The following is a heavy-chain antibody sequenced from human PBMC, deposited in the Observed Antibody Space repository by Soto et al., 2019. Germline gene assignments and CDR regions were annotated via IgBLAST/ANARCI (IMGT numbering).Heavy chain of an antibody. D-gene: IGHD2-2*02. J-gene: IGHJ4*02. CDR3: ASSAKLYCSSTSCYRAPDY. CDR2: IYHSGST. Sequence: ASETLSLTCAVSGYSISSGYYWGWIRQPPGKGLEWIGSIYHSGSTYYNPSLKSRVTISVDTSKNQFSLKLSSVTAADTAVYYCASSAKLYCSSTSCYRAPDYWGQGTLVTVSS. V-gene: IGHV4-38-2*01. CDR1: GYSISSGYY.